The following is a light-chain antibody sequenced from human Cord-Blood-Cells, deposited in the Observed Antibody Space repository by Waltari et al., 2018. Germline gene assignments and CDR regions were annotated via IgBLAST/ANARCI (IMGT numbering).Light chain of an antibody. Sequence: SSELTQPPSVSVSPGQTASITCSGDTLGEKYACWYQQKPGQSPVLVIYQDSKRPSGIPERFSGSNSGNTATLTISGTQAMDEADYYCQAWDSSTAVFGGGTKLTVL. CDR3: QAWDSSTAV. CDR2: QDS. J-gene: IGLJ2*01. CDR1: TLGEKY. V-gene: IGLV3-1*01.